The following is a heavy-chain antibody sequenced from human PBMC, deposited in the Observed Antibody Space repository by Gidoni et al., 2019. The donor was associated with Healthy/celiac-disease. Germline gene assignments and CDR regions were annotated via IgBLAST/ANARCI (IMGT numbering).Heavy chain of an antibody. CDR1: GFTFSNAW. D-gene: IGHD3-10*01. V-gene: IGHV3-15*01. Sequence: EVQLVESGGGLVKPGGSLRLSCAASGFTFSNAWMSWVLQAPGKGLEWVGRIKSKTDGGTTDYAAPVKGRFTISRDDSKNTLYLQMNSLKTEDTAVYYCTTPSDVLLWFGELDAFDIWGQGTMVTVSS. CDR3: TTPSDVLLWFGELDAFDI. J-gene: IGHJ3*02. CDR2: IKSKTDGGTT.